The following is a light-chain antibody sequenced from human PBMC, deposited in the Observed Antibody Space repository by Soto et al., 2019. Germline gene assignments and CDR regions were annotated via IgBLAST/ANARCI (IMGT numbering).Light chain of an antibody. Sequence: QSVLTQPPSASGSPGQSVAISCTGTSSDIGAYNYDSWYQQHPGKAPKLMIFEVSKRPSGVPDRFSGSKSGNTASLTVSGLQAEDEADYYCSSYAGSNNLGVFGGGTKLTVL. CDR2: EVS. V-gene: IGLV2-8*01. CDR3: SSYAGSNNLGV. J-gene: IGLJ2*01. CDR1: SSDIGAYNY.